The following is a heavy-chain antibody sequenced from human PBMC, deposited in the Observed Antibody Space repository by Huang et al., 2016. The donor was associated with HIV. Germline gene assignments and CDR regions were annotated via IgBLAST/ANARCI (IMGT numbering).Heavy chain of an antibody. V-gene: IGHV3-21*01. CDR1: GFSFDSFS. CDR3: VRENYGSGSTLHWFDP. CDR2: ITERSSCK. J-gene: IGHJ5*02. Sequence: DVQLVESGGGLVKPGGSLRLPCAAFGFSFDSFSIHWVRQAPGKGVEVFVSITERSSCKHYAVSLTGRFTVSRDNAKNSLYLQMNSLRPEDTAVYYCVRENYGSGSTLHWFDPWGQGTLVTVSS. D-gene: IGHD3-10*01.